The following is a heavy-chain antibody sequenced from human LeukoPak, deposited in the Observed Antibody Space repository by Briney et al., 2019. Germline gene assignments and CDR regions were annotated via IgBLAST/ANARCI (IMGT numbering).Heavy chain of an antibody. V-gene: IGHV4-39*07. Sequence: SETLSLTCTVSGGSISSSSYYWGWIRQPPGKGLEWIGSIYYSGSTYYNPSLKSRVTISVDTSKNQFSLKLSSVTAADTAVYYCARVTTSRITMVRGASPFDYWGQGTLVTVSS. CDR2: IYYSGST. D-gene: IGHD3-10*01. CDR1: GGSISSSSYY. CDR3: ARVTTSRITMVRGASPFDY. J-gene: IGHJ4*02.